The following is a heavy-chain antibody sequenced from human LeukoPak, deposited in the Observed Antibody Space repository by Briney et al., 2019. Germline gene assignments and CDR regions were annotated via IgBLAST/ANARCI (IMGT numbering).Heavy chain of an antibody. CDR1: GFTFSSYG. CDR3: AHGGRWLQLDY. V-gene: IGHV3-30*03. CDR2: ISYDGSNK. D-gene: IGHD5-24*01. Sequence: GGSLRLSCAASGFTFSSYGMHWVRQAPGEGLEWVAVISYDGSNKYYADSVKGRFTISRDNSKNTLYLQMNSLRAEDTAVYYCAHGGRWLQLDYWGQGTLVTVSS. J-gene: IGHJ4*02.